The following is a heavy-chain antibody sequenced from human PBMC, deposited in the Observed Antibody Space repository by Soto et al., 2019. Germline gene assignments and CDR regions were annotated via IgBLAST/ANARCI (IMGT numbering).Heavy chain of an antibody. CDR1: GFTLSGYA. D-gene: IGHD6-6*01. Sequence: EVQLAESGGGLAQPGGSLRLSCAASGFTLSGYAMDWVRQAPGKGLEYVSGISSNGVGTYYANSVQGRFTMSRDNSKNTVYRQMGSLRPEDMAVYYCARRARPDFYYMDVWGKGTTVTVSS. CDR3: ARRARPDFYYMDV. CDR2: ISSNGVGT. V-gene: IGHV3-64*01. J-gene: IGHJ6*03.